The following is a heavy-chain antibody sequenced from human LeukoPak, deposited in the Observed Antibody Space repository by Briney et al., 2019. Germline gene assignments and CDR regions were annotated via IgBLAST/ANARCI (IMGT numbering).Heavy chain of an antibody. D-gene: IGHD3-10*01. J-gene: IGHJ4*02. CDR3: ATYLMVRGAGFDY. V-gene: IGHV1-24*01. Sequence: GGFDPEDGETIYAQKFQGRVTMTEDTSTDTAYMELSSLRSEDTAVYYCATYLMVRGAGFDYWGQGTLVTVSS. CDR2: FDPEDGET.